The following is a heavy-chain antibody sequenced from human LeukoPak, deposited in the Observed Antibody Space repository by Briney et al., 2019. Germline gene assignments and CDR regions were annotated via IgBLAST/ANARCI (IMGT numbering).Heavy chain of an antibody. Sequence: QAGGSLRLSCAASGFTFSTYWMGWVRQAPGKGLEWVANTNTDGSEKYYVDSVKGRVTISRDNAMNFLYLQLNSLRVDDTAVYYCARDSGSCRGCAFDIWGQGTVVTVSS. V-gene: IGHV3-7*01. J-gene: IGHJ3*02. CDR1: GFTFSTYW. CDR3: ARDSGSCRGCAFDI. D-gene: IGHD1-26*01. CDR2: TNTDGSEK.